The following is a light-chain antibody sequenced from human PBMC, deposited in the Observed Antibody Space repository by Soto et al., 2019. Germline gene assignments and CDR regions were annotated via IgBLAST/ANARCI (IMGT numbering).Light chain of an antibody. V-gene: IGKV3-20*01. J-gene: IGKJ2*01. CDR2: GAS. Sequence: EIVLTPSPGSLSLSPRERATLSCRASQSVSSNHLAWYQQKPGQAPRLLIYGASRRATGIPDRFSGSGSGTDYTLTSSRLEPEDSAVYYCQQYGSSTYTFGQGTKVEIK. CDR1: QSVSSNH. CDR3: QQYGSSTYT.